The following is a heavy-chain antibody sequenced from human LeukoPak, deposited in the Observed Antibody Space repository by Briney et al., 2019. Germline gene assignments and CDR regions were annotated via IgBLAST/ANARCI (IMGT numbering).Heavy chain of an antibody. CDR1: GYSFTNYW. D-gene: IGHD3-10*01. V-gene: IGHV5-51*01. J-gene: IGHJ6*03. CDR2: IYPGDSDT. Sequence: GESLKISCKGSGYSFTNYWIGWVRQTPGKGLEWMGIIYPGDSDTRYSPSFQGQVTISADKSISTAYLQWSSLKASDTAMYYCARSEQSYYYGSGSRYYYYYYYMDVWGKGTTVTVSS. CDR3: ARSEQSYYYGSGSRYYYYYYYMDV.